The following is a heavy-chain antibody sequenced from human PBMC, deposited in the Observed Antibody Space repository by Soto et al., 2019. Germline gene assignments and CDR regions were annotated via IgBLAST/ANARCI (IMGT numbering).Heavy chain of an antibody. V-gene: IGHV3-23*01. D-gene: IGHD3-3*01. CDR3: AKDANFWSGYPYYFAY. CDR2: ISGSGGST. J-gene: IGHJ4*02. Sequence: EVQLLESGGGLVQPGGSLRLSCAASGFTFSSYAMSWVRQAPGKGLEWVSAISGSGGSTYYADSVQGRFTISRDNSKNTLNLQMNSLRAENTAVYYGAKDANFWSGYPYYFAYWGQGTLVTVSS. CDR1: GFTFSSYA.